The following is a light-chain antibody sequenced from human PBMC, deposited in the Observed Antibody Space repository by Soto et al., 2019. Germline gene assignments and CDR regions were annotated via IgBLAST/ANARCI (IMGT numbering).Light chain of an antibody. CDR3: QQYNKWRT. V-gene: IGKV3-15*01. Sequence: EIVISQSPATLSVSTGERASLSCRASDSVSSNLAWYQQKPGQAPRLLIYGASTRATGIPARISGSGSGTEFTLTISSLQSEDFAVYYCQQYNKWRTFGQGTKVDI. J-gene: IGKJ1*01. CDR1: DSVSSN. CDR2: GAS.